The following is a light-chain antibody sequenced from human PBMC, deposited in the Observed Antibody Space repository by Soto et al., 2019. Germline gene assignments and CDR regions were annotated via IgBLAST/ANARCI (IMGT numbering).Light chain of an antibody. Sequence: QSALTQPRSVSGSPGQSVTISCTGTSSDVGGYNYVSWYQQHPGKAPKLMIYDVSKRPSGVPVRFSGSKSGNTASLTISGLQAEDEADYYCCSYAGSYTLYVFGTGTKVTVL. CDR1: SSDVGGYNY. CDR2: DVS. CDR3: CSYAGSYTLYV. V-gene: IGLV2-11*01. J-gene: IGLJ1*01.